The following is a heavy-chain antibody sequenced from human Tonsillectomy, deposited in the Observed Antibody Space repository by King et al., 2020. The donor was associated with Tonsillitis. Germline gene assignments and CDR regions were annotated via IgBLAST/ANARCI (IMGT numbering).Heavy chain of an antibody. Sequence: VQLVESGGGLVQPGGSLRLSCAASGFTFSIFWMHWVRQAPGKGLVWVSRINRDGSTTSYADSVKGRFTISSDNAKSTLYLQMNSLRAEDTAVYYCAREVEFMDYGVPDAFDIWGQGTMVTVSS. CDR3: AREVEFMDYGVPDAFDI. CDR2: INRDGSTT. CDR1: GFTFSIFW. J-gene: IGHJ3*02. D-gene: IGHD4-17*01. V-gene: IGHV3-74*01.